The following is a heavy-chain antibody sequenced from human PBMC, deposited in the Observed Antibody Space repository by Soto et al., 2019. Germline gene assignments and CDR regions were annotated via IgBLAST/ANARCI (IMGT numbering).Heavy chain of an antibody. CDR3: ARDGDRGYSGYDFSSH. V-gene: IGHV3-7*01. D-gene: IGHD5-12*01. CDR1: GFTFSSYW. Sequence: HPGGSLRLCCAASGFTFSSYWMSWVRQAPGKGLEWVANIKQDGSEKYYVDSVKGRFTISRDNAKNSLYLQMNSLRAEDTAVYYCARDGDRGYSGYDFSSHWGQGTLVTVSS. CDR2: IKQDGSEK. J-gene: IGHJ4*02.